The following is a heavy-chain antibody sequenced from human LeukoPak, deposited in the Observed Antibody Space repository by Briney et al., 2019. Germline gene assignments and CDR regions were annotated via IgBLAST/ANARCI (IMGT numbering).Heavy chain of an antibody. V-gene: IGHV4-59*01. J-gene: IGHJ4*02. CDR2: IYYSGST. CDR3: ARERRGRYSSRQDYFDY. Sequence: PSETLSLTCTVSGGSISSYYWSWIRQPPGKGLEWIGYIYYSGSTNYNPSLKSRVTISVDTSKNQFSLKLSSVTAADTAVYYCARERRGRYSSRQDYFDYWGQGTLVTVSS. D-gene: IGHD6-13*01. CDR1: GGSISSYY.